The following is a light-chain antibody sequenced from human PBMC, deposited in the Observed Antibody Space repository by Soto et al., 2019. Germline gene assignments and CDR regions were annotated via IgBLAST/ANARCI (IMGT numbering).Light chain of an antibody. CDR2: EVS. CDR1: SSDVGDYTY. CDR3: SSYTSSSTLWV. J-gene: IGLJ3*02. Sequence: QSVLTQPASVSGSPGQSITISCTGTSSDVGDYTYVSWYQQHPGKALKLMIYEVSNRPSGVSNRFSGSKSGNTAALTISGLQAEDEADYYCSSYTSSSTLWVFGGGTKLTVL. V-gene: IGLV2-14*01.